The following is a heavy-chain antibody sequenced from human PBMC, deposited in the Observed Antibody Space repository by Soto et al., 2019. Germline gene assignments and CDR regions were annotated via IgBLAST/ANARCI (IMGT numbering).Heavy chain of an antibody. CDR1: GGSISSYY. V-gene: IGHV4-59*08. CDR3: ASPKIAFYNWFDP. J-gene: IGHJ5*02. D-gene: IGHD3-3*02. CDR2: IYYSGRT. Sequence: PSETLSLTCTVSGGSISSYYWSWIRQPPGKGLEWIGYIYYSGRTNYNPSLKSRVTISVDTSKNQFSLKLSSVTAADTAVYYCASPKIAFYNWFDPWGQGPLVTVSS.